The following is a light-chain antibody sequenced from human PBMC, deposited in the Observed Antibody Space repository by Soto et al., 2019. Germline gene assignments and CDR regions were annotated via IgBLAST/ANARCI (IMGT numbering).Light chain of an antibody. V-gene: IGLV3-21*04. Sequence: SYELTQPPSVSVAPGKTARITWGGNNIGNKSVHWYQQKPGQAPVLVIYYDSDRPSGIPERFSGSNSGNTATLTISRVEAGDEADYYCQVWDSSSSVVFGGGTKLTVL. CDR2: YDS. CDR1: NIGNKS. CDR3: QVWDSSSSVV. J-gene: IGLJ2*01.